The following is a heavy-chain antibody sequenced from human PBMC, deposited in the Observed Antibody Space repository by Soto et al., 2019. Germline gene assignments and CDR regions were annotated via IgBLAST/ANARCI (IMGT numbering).Heavy chain of an antibody. CDR3: ARHGRYCSGGSCYSPYYYYLYMDV. CDR1: GGSISSSSYY. J-gene: IGHJ6*03. Sequence: SKTVSLTCTVTGGSISSSSYYWAWIRQPPGKGLERIGSIYYSGSTYYNPSLKSRVTISVDTSKNQFSLTLSSVTAADTAVYYCARHGRYCSGGSCYSPYYYYLYMDVWRKGTTVT. CDR2: IYYSGST. D-gene: IGHD2-15*01. V-gene: IGHV4-39*01.